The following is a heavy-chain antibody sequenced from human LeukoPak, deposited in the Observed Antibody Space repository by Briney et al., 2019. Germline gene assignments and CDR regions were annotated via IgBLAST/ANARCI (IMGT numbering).Heavy chain of an antibody. CDR3: ARAAENYGGRFDS. J-gene: IGHJ4*02. Sequence: GGSLRLSCAASGFTFSTYSMNWVRQAPGKGLEWISYMSSSSSTIYYADSVKGRFTISRDNAKNSLYLQMNSLRAEDTAVYYCARAAENYGGRFDSWGQGTLVTVSS. D-gene: IGHD3-16*01. CDR1: GFTFSTYS. V-gene: IGHV3-48*04. CDR2: MSSSSSTI.